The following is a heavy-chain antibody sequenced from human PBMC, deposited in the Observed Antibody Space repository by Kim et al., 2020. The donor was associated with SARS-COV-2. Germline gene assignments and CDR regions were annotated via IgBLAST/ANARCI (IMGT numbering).Heavy chain of an antibody. V-gene: IGHV3-30*04. CDR2: ISYDGSNK. CDR1: GFTFSSYA. D-gene: IGHD5-18*01. CDR3: ARGYSYALYYFDY. J-gene: IGHJ4*02. Sequence: GESLRLSCAASGFTFSSYAMHWVRQAPGKGLEWVAVISYDGSNKYYADSVKGRFTISRDNSKNTLYLQMNSLRAEDTAVYYCARGYSYALYYFDYWGQGTLVTVSS.